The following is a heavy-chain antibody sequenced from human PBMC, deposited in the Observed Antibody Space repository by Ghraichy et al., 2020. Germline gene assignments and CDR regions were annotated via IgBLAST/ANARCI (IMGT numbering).Heavy chain of an antibody. V-gene: IGHV6-1*01. CDR3: AREGVWFGANSPHYYYMDV. CDR2: TYYKSKWYN. J-gene: IGHJ6*03. Sequence: SQTLSLTCAISGDSVSSNSAAWNWIRQSPSRGLEWLGRTYYKSKWYNDYAVSVKSRITINPDTSKNQFSLQLNSVTPEDTAVYYCAREGVWFGANSPHYYYMDVWGKGTTVTVSS. CDR1: GDSVSSNSAA. D-gene: IGHD3-10*01.